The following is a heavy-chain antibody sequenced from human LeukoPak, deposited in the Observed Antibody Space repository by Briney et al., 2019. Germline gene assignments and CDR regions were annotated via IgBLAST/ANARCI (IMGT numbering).Heavy chain of an antibody. CDR3: ARGRPRYCRSTSCSDGMDV. D-gene: IGHD2-2*01. CDR2: ISGSGGST. Sequence: GGSLRLSCAASGFTFSSYAMSWVRQAPGKGLEWVSAISGSGGSTYYADSVKGRFTISRDNSKNTLYLQMNSLRAEDTAVYYCARGRPRYCRSTSCSDGMDVWGQGTTVTVSS. V-gene: IGHV3-23*01. CDR1: GFTFSSYA. J-gene: IGHJ6*02.